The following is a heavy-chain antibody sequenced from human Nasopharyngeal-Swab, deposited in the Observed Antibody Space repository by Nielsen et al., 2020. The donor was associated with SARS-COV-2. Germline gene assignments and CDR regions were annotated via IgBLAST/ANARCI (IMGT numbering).Heavy chain of an antibody. D-gene: IGHD3-16*01. CDR1: GFTFSSYA. J-gene: IGHJ4*02. V-gene: IGHV3-23*01. Sequence: GESLKISCAASGFTFSSYAMSWVRQAPGKGLEWVSAISGSGGSTYYADSVEGRFTISRDNSKNTLYLQMNSLRAEDTALYYRAKLIGEYFDYWGQGTLVTVSS. CDR3: AKLIGEYFDY. CDR2: ISGSGGST.